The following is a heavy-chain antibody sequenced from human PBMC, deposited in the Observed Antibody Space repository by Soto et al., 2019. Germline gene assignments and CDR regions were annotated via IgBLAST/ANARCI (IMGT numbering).Heavy chain of an antibody. Sequence: GGSLRLSCAAPGFTFSSYGMHWVRQAPGKGLEWVAVISYDGSNKYYADSVKGRFTISRDNSKNTLYLQMNSLRAEDTAVYYCAKDLAYSSSWYPYYYYYGMDVWGQGTTVTIAS. D-gene: IGHD6-13*01. V-gene: IGHV3-30*18. CDR3: AKDLAYSSSWYPYYYYYGMDV. CDR2: ISYDGSNK. J-gene: IGHJ6*02. CDR1: GFTFSSYG.